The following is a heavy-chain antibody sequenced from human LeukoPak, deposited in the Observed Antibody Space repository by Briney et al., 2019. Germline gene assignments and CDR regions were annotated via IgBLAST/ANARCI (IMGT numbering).Heavy chain of an antibody. V-gene: IGHV4-34*01. D-gene: IGHD3-22*01. Sequence: SETLSLTCAVYGGSFSGYCWSWIRPPPGKGLEWIGEINHSGSTNYNPSLKSRVTISVDTSKNQFSLKLSSVTAADTAVYYCARARYYYDSSGYYPAYYYYGMDVWGQGTTVTVSS. CDR1: GGSFSGYC. J-gene: IGHJ6*02. CDR3: ARARYYYDSSGYYPAYYYYGMDV. CDR2: INHSGST.